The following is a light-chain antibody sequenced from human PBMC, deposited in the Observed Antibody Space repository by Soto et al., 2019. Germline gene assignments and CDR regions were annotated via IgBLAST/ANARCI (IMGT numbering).Light chain of an antibody. CDR3: MQALQTPIA. Sequence: DIVMTQSPLSLPVTPGEPASISCRSIQSLLHSNGYNYLDWYLQKPGQSPQLLIYLGSNRASGVPDRFSGSGSGTDFTLKISRVEAEDVGVYYCMQALQTPIAFGGGTKVDIK. CDR2: LGS. J-gene: IGKJ4*01. CDR1: QSLLHSNGYNY. V-gene: IGKV2-28*01.